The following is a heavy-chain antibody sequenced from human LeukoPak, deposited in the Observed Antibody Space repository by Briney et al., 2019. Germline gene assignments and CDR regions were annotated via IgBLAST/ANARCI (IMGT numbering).Heavy chain of an antibody. D-gene: IGHD3-22*01. Sequence: SQTLSLTCSVSGGSITSAYFWSWIRQHPGKGLEWIGFIYYSRAAYYNPSLKSRVTISLDTSNNQFSLNLNSVTAADTAMYYSARRDSGAYYFDNWGQGTLVTLSS. CDR3: ARRDSGAYYFDN. V-gene: IGHV4-31*03. J-gene: IGHJ4*02. CDR1: GGSITSAYF. CDR2: IYYSRAA.